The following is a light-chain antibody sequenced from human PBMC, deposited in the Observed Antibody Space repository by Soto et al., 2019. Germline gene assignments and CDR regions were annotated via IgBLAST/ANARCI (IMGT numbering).Light chain of an antibody. V-gene: IGLV2-11*01. J-gene: IGLJ2*01. Sequence: QSVLTQPRSVSGSHGQSVTISCTGTSSDIGGYDYVSWYQHHPGKAPKLMIYDVTTRPSGVPDRFSGSKSGNTASLAISGLQAEDEADYYCCSYAGSYNLIFGGGTKVTVL. CDR3: CSYAGSYNLI. CDR1: SSDIGGYDY. CDR2: DVT.